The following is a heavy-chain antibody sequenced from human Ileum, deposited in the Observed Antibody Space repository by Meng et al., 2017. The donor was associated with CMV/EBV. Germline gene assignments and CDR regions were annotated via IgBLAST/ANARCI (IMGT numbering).Heavy chain of an antibody. CDR2: SSGSGGST. V-gene: IGHV3-23*01. J-gene: IGHJ4*02. CDR1: GFTFSSYA. D-gene: IGHD2-2*01. Sequence: GESLKISCAASGFTFSSYAMSWVRQAPGKGLEWVSASSGSGGSTYYADSGKGRFIISRDNSKNTLYLQMNSLRAEDTAVYYCAKGLPAATSPFNYWGQGTLVTVSS. CDR3: AKGLPAATSPFNY.